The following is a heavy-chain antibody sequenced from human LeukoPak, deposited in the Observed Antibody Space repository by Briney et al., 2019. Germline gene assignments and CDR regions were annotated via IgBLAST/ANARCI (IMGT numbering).Heavy chain of an antibody. D-gene: IGHD4-11*01. CDR3: ARESDHSHPNYFDP. CDR1: GGSISSYY. J-gene: IGHJ5*02. CDR2: IYTSGST. Sequence: SETLSLTCTVSGGSISSYYWSWIRQPAGKGLEWIGRIYTSGSTNYNPSLKSRVTMSVDTSKNQFSLKLSSVTAADTALYYCARESDHSHPNYFDPRGQGTLVTVSS. V-gene: IGHV4-4*07.